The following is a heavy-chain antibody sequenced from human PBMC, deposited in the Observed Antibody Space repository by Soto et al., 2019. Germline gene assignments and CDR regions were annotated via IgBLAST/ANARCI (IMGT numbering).Heavy chain of an antibody. CDR2: VYYSGST. CDR3: ARGDYSDSSGLYFDY. J-gene: IGHJ4*02. Sequence: QVQLQESVPGLVKPSETLSLICTVSGGSISSHYWSWIRQPPGKGLEWIGYVYYSGSTNYNPSLKSRVTISVDTSKNQFSLKLSSVTAADTAVYHCARGDYSDSSGLYFDYWGQGTLVTVSS. CDR1: GGSISSHY. D-gene: IGHD3-22*01. V-gene: IGHV4-59*11.